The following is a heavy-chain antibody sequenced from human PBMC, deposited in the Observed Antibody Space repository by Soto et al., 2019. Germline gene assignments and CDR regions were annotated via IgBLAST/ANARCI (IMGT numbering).Heavy chain of an antibody. CDR1: GYTFNSHA. CDR2: INADNGNT. J-gene: IGHJ5*02. Sequence: ASVKVSCKASGYTFNSHAIHWVRQAPGQRPEWLGWINADNGNTYYSEKFEGRVTFTRDTAATTVNMELTSLTSEDTAIYYCGRDQSGIGYYVDWFDPWGQGTLVTVSS. V-gene: IGHV1-3*01. CDR3: GRDQSGIGYYVDWFDP. D-gene: IGHD3-10*02.